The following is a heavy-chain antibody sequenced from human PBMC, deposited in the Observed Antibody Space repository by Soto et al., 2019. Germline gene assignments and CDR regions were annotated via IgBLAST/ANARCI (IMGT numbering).Heavy chain of an antibody. Sequence: HPGGSLRLSCAASGFTFDDYAMHWVRQAPGKGLEWVSGISWNSGSIGYADSVKGRFTISRDNAKNSLYLQMNSLRAEDTALYYCAKDINLPIFGVVIMGGMDVWGQGTTVTVSS. CDR1: GFTFDDYA. J-gene: IGHJ6*02. V-gene: IGHV3-9*01. D-gene: IGHD3-3*01. CDR2: ISWNSGSI. CDR3: AKDINLPIFGVVIMGGMDV.